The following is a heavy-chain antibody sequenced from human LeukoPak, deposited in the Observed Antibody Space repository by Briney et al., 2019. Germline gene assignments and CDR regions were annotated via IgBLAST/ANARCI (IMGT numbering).Heavy chain of an antibody. D-gene: IGHD3-10*01. CDR2: ISGSGGST. Sequence: LTGGSLRLSCAASGFTFSSYAMSWVRQAPGKGLEWVSAISGSGGSTYYADSVKGRFTISRDNSKNTLYLQMNSLKTEDTAVYYCTTEWYGSGSYYSAYYFDYWGQGTLVTVSS. CDR1: GFTFSSYA. V-gene: IGHV3-23*01. CDR3: TTEWYGSGSYYSAYYFDY. J-gene: IGHJ4*02.